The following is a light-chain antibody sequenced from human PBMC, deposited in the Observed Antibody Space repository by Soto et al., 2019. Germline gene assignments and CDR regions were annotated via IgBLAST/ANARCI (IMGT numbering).Light chain of an antibody. CDR3: AVWDDILNGVV. CDR2: RDG. CDR1: SSNIGSHF. Sequence: QSVLTQPPSASGTPGQSLTISCSGSSSNIGSHFVYWYQHLPGTAPKLLIFRDGQRPSGVPARFFGSKSGTSASLAISGLQSEDEADYYCAVWDDILNGVVFGGGTKVTVL. V-gene: IGLV1-44*01. J-gene: IGLJ2*01.